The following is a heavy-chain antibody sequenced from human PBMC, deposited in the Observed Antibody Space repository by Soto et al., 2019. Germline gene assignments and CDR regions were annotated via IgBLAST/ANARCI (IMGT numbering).Heavy chain of an antibody. D-gene: IGHD6-19*01. V-gene: IGHV3-74*01. CDR2: INRDGTST. CDR3: ARDPAPIGWYDY. Sequence: GGALRLSCAASGFTLSSYWMHWARQAPGKGLEWGSRINRDGTSTSYADSVKGRFTISRDSAKNTLYLQMSSLRAEDTAVYYCARDPAPIGWYDYWGQGTLVTVSS. J-gene: IGHJ4*02. CDR1: GFTLSSYW.